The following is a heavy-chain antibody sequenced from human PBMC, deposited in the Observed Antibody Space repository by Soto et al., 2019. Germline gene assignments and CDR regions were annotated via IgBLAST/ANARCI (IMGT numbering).Heavy chain of an antibody. Sequence: PGGSLRLSCAASGFSFSSYSMHWVRQAPGKGLEWVSAISPDSVYIYYADSVKGRFTISRDNAKNSLYLQMNSPRAEDTAVYYCVRGGLIGIFDYWGQGTLVTVSS. J-gene: IGHJ4*02. CDR1: GFSFSSYS. CDR2: ISPDSVYI. CDR3: VRGGLIGIFDY. V-gene: IGHV3-21*01. D-gene: IGHD2-21*01.